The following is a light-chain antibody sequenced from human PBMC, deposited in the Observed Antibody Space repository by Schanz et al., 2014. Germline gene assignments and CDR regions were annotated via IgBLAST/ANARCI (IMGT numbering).Light chain of an antibody. Sequence: DIVMTQSPLYLPVTPGEPASISCRSSQSLLHSNGYNYLDWYLQKPGQSPHLLIYLGSNRASGVPDRFSGSGSGTDFTLKISRVEAEDVGVYYCMQSLQTPLTFGPGTKVDIK. V-gene: IGKV2-28*01. CDR3: MQSLQTPLT. J-gene: IGKJ3*01. CDR2: LGS. CDR1: QSLLHSNGYNY.